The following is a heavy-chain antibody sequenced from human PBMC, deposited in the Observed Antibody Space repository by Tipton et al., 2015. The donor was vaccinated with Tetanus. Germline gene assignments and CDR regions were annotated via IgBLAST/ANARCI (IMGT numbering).Heavy chain of an antibody. Sequence: GSLRLSCAASGFTFSSYSMNWVRQAPGRGLEWVSSMSSSSYYMYYADSVKGRFTISRDNAKNSLFLQMDSLRAEDTAVYYCAREESSGSFDYWGQGTLVTVSS. CDR3: AREESSGSFDY. CDR1: GFTFSSYS. CDR2: MSSSSYYM. V-gene: IGHV3-21*01. D-gene: IGHD6-19*01. J-gene: IGHJ4*02.